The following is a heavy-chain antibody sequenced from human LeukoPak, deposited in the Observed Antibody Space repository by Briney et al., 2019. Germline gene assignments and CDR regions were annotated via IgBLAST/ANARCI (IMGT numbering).Heavy chain of an antibody. Sequence: GESLKISCKGSGYSFTSYWISWVPQIPGKGLEWMGRIDPSDSYTNYSPSFQGHVTISADKSISTAYLQWSSLKASDTAMYYCARHVSQGYCSSTSCYPGTWFDPWGQGTLVTVSS. V-gene: IGHV5-10-1*01. CDR2: IDPSDSYT. J-gene: IGHJ5*02. CDR3: ARHVSQGYCSSTSCYPGTWFDP. D-gene: IGHD2-2*01. CDR1: GYSFTSYW.